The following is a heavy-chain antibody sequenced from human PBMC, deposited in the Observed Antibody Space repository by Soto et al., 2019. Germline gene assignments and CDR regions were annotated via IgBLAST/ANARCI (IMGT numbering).Heavy chain of an antibody. D-gene: IGHD3-22*01. CDR3: ATLLTYYYDSSGYSPHDY. J-gene: IGHJ4*02. V-gene: IGHV1-69*13. Sequence: SVKVSCKASGGTFSSYAISWVRQAPGQGLEWMGGIIPIFGTANYAQKFQGRVTITADESTSTAYMELSSLRSEDTAVYYCATLLTYYYDSSGYSPHDYWGQGTLVTVSS. CDR1: GGTFSSYA. CDR2: IIPIFGTA.